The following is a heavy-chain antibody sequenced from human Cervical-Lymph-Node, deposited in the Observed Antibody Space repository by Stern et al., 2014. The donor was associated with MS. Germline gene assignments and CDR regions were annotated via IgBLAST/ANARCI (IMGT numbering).Heavy chain of an antibody. Sequence: QVTLKASGPTLVKPTQTLTLTCSFSGFSLATLGVGVGWIRQPPGKAPEWLALIYWDDGKGYSPSLRSMLSITKDFSKNQVVLTMTNVDPVDTATYYCAHSLISLGRAVPFDYWGHGTLVTVSS. J-gene: IGHJ4*01. CDR1: GFSLATLGVG. V-gene: IGHV2-5*02. D-gene: IGHD3-10*01. CDR2: IYWDDGK. CDR3: AHSLISLGRAVPFDY.